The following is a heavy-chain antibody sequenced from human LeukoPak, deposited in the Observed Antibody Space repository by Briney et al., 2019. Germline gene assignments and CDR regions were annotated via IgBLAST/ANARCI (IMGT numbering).Heavy chain of an antibody. Sequence: SETLSLTCAVYGGSFRGYYWSWIRQPPGKGLEWIGEINHSGSINYNPSLKSRVTISVDTPKNQFSLKLSSVTAADTAVYYCARRSYNDFWSGPAGLDVWGKGTTVTVSS. CDR3: ARRSYNDFWSGPAGLDV. CDR1: GGSFRGYY. J-gene: IGHJ6*04. V-gene: IGHV4-34*01. D-gene: IGHD3-3*01. CDR2: INHSGSI.